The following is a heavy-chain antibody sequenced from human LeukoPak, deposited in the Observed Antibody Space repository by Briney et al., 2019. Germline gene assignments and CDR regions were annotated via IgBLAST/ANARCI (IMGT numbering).Heavy chain of an antibody. CDR2: IRYDGSNK. V-gene: IGHV3-30*02. D-gene: IGHD3-22*01. CDR1: GFTFSSYG. Sequence: GGSLRLSCAAPGFTFSSYGMHWVRQAPGKGLEWVAFIRYDGSNKYYADSVKGRFTISRDNSKNTLYLQMNSLRAEDTAVYYCAKDPTSPQTHYYDSSGSLDYWGQGTLVTASS. J-gene: IGHJ4*02. CDR3: AKDPTSPQTHYYDSSGSLDY.